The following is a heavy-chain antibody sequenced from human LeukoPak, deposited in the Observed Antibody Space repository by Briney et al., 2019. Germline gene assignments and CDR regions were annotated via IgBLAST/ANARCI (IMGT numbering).Heavy chain of an antibody. Sequence: QTGGSLRLSCAASGFTFSSYAMNWVRQAPGKGLEWVSAISGSGGSTYYADSVKGRFTISRDNSKNTLYLQMNSLRAEDAAVYYCAKVGYYDSSGYFDYWGQGTLVTVSS. J-gene: IGHJ4*02. CDR3: AKVGYYDSSGYFDY. CDR1: GFTFSSYA. V-gene: IGHV3-23*01. D-gene: IGHD3-22*01. CDR2: ISGSGGST.